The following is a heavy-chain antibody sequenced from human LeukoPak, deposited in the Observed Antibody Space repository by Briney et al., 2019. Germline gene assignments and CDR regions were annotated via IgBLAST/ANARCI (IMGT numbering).Heavy chain of an antibody. CDR2: IYTSGST. V-gene: IGHV4-4*07. Sequence: SETLSLTCTVSGGSTSSYYWSWIRQPAGKGLEWIGRIYTSGSTNYNPSLKSRVTISVDKSKNQFSLKLSSVTAADTAVYYCARVATIFGVVTDAFDIWGQGTMVTVSS. CDR3: ARVATIFGVVTDAFDI. CDR1: GGSTSSYY. D-gene: IGHD3-3*01. J-gene: IGHJ3*02.